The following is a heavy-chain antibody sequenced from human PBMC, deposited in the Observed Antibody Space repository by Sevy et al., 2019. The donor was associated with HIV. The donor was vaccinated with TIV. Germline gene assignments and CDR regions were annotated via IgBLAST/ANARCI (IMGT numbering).Heavy chain of an antibody. CDR1: GFAFSSHA. D-gene: IGHD6-13*01. J-gene: IGHJ4*01. CDR2: ISYEGTET. Sequence: GGSLRLSCAASGFAFSSHAMHWVRQAPGKGLEWVAVISYEGTETFYAASVEGGFTISRDNSKNMLSLQINSLRPEDTAGYYCARDGGYSIKWYPLYWGHGTLVTVSS. V-gene: IGHV3-30-3*01. CDR3: ARDGGYSIKWYPLY.